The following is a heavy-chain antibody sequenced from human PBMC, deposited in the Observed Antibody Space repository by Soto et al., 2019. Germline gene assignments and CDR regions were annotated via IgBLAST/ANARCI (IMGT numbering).Heavy chain of an antibody. J-gene: IGHJ6*03. V-gene: IGHV1-58*02. CDR3: AADAYSSSSGDYYYYMDV. CDR2: IVVGSGNT. Sequence: GASVKVSCKASGFTFTNSAMQWVRQARGQRLEWIGWIVVGSGNTNYAQKFQERVTITRDMSTSTFYMELSSLRSGDTAVYYCAADAYSSSSGDYYYYMDVWGKGTTVTVSS. CDR1: GFTFTNSA. D-gene: IGHD6-6*01.